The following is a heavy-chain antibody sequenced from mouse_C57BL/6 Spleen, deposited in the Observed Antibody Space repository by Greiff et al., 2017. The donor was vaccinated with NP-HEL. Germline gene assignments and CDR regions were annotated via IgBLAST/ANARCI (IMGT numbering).Heavy chain of an antibody. D-gene: IGHD2-3*01. CDR2: ISDGGSYT. V-gene: IGHV5-4*01. CDR3: AREGDGYLAWFAY. CDR1: GFTFSSYA. Sequence: DVKLVESGGGLVKPGGSLKLSCAASGFTFSSYAMSWVRQTPEKRLEWVATISDGGSYTYYPDNVKGRFTISRDNAKNNLYLQMSHLKSEDTAMYYCAREGDGYLAWFAYWGQGTLVTVSA. J-gene: IGHJ3*01.